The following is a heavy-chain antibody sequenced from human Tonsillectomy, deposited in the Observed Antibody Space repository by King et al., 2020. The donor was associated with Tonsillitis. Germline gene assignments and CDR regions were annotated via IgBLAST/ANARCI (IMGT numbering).Heavy chain of an antibody. J-gene: IGHJ4*02. CDR3: TTDSRFSSRWGFDS. D-gene: IGHD6-13*01. V-gene: IGHV3-15*01. CDR1: GFTFSKAW. CDR2: IKSKTDGETI. Sequence: VQLVESGGGLVEPGGSLRLSCADSGFTFSKAWMSWVRQAPGKGLEWVGRIKSKTDGETIDYAAPVKGRFTISRDDSKNTLYLQMDSLKTEDTAVYYCTTDSRFSSRWGFDSWGQGTLVTVSS.